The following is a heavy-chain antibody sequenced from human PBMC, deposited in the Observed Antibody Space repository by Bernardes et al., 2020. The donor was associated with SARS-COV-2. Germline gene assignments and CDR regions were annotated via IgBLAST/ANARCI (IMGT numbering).Heavy chain of an antibody. CDR2: ISYSGSI. J-gene: IGHJ4*02. V-gene: IGHV4-59*01. D-gene: IGHD4-17*01. Sequence: SETLSLTCTVSGASISSGYWSWIRQPPGKRLEWIAYISYSGSIGYNPSLRSRATTSMDTSKNQFSLEVSSVTAADTAMYYCVRTGVYAMGILWSQGTQVTVSS. CDR1: GASISSGY. CDR3: VRTGVYAMGIL.